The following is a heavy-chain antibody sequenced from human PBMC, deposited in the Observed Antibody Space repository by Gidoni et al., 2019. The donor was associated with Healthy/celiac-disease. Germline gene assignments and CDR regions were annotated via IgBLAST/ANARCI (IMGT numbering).Heavy chain of an antibody. CDR3: ARVPSFGVVITTWYYGMDV. J-gene: IGHJ6*02. CDR1: GGSFSGYY. Sequence: QVQLQQWGAGLLKPSETLSLTCAVHGGSFSGYYWSWICQPPGKGLEWIGELNHSGSTHYNPSLKSRVTISVDTSKNQFSLKLSSVTAADTAVYYCARVPSFGVVITTWYYGMDVWGQGTTVTVSS. V-gene: IGHV4-34*01. D-gene: IGHD3-3*01. CDR2: LNHSGST.